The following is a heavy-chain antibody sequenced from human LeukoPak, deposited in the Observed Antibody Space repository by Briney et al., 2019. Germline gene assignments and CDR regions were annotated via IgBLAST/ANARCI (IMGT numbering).Heavy chain of an antibody. J-gene: IGHJ4*02. CDR1: GYTFTGYS. CDR3: ATVYSSGWTEPDY. CDR2: INPNSGGT. V-gene: IGHV1-2*02. D-gene: IGHD6-19*01. Sequence: GASVKVSCKASGYTFTGYSMHWVRQAPGQGLEWMGWINPNSGGTVYVQNFQGRVTMTRDTSISTAYMELSRLTSDDAAVYFCATVYSSGWTEPDYWGQGTLVTVSS.